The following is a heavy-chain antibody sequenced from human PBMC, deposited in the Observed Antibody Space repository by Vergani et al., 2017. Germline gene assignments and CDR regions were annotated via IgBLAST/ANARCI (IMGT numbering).Heavy chain of an antibody. CDR1: GFTFTDFY. D-gene: IGHD3-10*01. Sequence: QVQVVESGGGLVKPGGSLRLSCLASGFTFTDFYMSWIRQAPGRGLEWVSYMSSSGDVIYYADSVKGRFTISRDNAKNTVYLQLNSLRVEDTAVYYCARAYGPGSSALQHWGQGTLVSVSS. V-gene: IGHV3-11*04. CDR2: MSSSGDVI. J-gene: IGHJ1*01. CDR3: ARAYGPGSSALQH.